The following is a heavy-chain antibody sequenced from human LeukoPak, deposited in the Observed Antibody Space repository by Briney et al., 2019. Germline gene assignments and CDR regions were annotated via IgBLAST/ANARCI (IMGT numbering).Heavy chain of an antibody. J-gene: IGHJ4*02. D-gene: IGHD6-6*01. CDR2: IIPIFGTA. Sequence: GASVKVSCKASGGTFSSYAISWVRQAPGQGLEWMGGIIPIFGTANYAQKFQGRVTITADESTSTAYMELSSLRSEDTAVYYCARDLAGAARRYFDYWGQGTLVTVSS. CDR1: GGTFSSYA. CDR3: ARDLAGAARRYFDY. V-gene: IGHV1-69*13.